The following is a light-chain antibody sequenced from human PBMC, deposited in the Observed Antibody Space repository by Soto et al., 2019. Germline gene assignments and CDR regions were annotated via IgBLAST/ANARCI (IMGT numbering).Light chain of an antibody. CDR3: QQYNSYSPYT. CDR1: QSISSW. V-gene: IGKV1-5*03. CDR2: KAS. Sequence: DIQMTQSPSTLSASVGDRVTITCRASQSISSWLAWYQQKPGKAPKLLIYKASSLESEVPSRFSGSGSGTEFTLTISSLQPDVFATYYCQQYNSYSPYTFGQGTKLEIK. J-gene: IGKJ2*01.